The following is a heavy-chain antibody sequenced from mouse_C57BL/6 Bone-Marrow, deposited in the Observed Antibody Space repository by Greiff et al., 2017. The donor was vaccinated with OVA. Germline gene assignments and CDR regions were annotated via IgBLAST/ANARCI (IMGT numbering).Heavy chain of an antibody. CDR2: INPNNGGT. CDR1: GYTFTDYN. D-gene: IGHD1-1*01. CDR3: ARHYGMGFAY. V-gene: IGHV1-18*01. Sequence: VQLQQSGPELVKPGASVKIPCKASGYTFTDYNMDWVKQSHGKSLEWIGDINPNNGGTIYNQKFKGKATLTVDKSSSTAYMELRSLTSEDTAIYFCARHYGMGFAYWGQGTLVTVSA. J-gene: IGHJ3*01.